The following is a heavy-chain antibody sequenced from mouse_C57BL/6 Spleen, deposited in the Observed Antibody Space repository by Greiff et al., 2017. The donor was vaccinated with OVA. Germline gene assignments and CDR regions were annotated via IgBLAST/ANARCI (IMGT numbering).Heavy chain of an antibody. D-gene: IGHD1-1*01. CDR3: AKYGSSLAY. Sequence: VQLQQSGPELVKPGASVKISCKASGYTFTDYYMNWVKQSHGKSLEWIGEINPNNGGTSCNQKFKGKATLTVDKSSSTAYMELRSLTSEDSAVYYCAKYGSSLAYWGQGTLVTVSA. J-gene: IGHJ3*01. CDR1: GYTFTDYY. V-gene: IGHV1-26*01. CDR2: INPNNGGT.